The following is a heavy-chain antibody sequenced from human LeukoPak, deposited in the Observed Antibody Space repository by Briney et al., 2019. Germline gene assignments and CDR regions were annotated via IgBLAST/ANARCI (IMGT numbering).Heavy chain of an antibody. J-gene: IGHJ4*02. CDR1: GGSVTSYY. D-gene: IGHD5-12*01. V-gene: IGHV4-4*07. CDR2: IYFSGSI. CDR3: ARGASPFDY. Sequence: SETLSLICTLSGGSVTSYYWSWIRQPAGKGLDWIGRIYFSGSINYNPSLRSRVAMSVDTSKNQLSLRLSSVTAADTAVYYCARGASPFDYWGQGTLVTVSS.